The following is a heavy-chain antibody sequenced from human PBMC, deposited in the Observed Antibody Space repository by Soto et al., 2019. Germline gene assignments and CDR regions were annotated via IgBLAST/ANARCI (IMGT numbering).Heavy chain of an antibody. CDR2: ISAYNGNT. CDR1: GYTFTSYG. V-gene: IGHV1-18*01. D-gene: IGHD2-2*01. J-gene: IGHJ6*04. Sequence: ASVKVSCKASGYTFTSYGISWVRQAPGQGLEWMGWISAYNGNTNYAQKLQGRVTMTTDTSTSTAYMELRSLRSDDTAVYYCARAGYCISTSGSRGHDYYYYGMDVWGKGTWVTVSS. CDR3: ARAGYCISTSGSRGHDYYYYGMDV.